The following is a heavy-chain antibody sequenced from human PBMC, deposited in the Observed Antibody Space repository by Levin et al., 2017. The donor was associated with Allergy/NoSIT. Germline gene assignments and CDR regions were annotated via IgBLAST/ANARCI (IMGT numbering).Heavy chain of an antibody. Sequence: GESLKISCAASGFTFSSYGMHWVRQAPGKGLEWVAVISYDGSNKYYADSVKGRFTISRDNSKNTLYLQMNSLRAEDTAVYYCAKDTAMASYYYYGMDVWGQGTTVTVSS. D-gene: IGHD5-18*01. J-gene: IGHJ6*02. V-gene: IGHV3-30*18. CDR2: ISYDGSNK. CDR3: AKDTAMASYYYYGMDV. CDR1: GFTFSSYG.